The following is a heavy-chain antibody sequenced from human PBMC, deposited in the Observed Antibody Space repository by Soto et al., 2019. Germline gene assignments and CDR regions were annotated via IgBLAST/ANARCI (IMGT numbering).Heavy chain of an antibody. CDR3: AKGGLSITIFGGDYYYYMDV. CDR2: ISGSGGST. J-gene: IGHJ6*03. V-gene: IGHV3-23*01. CDR1: GFTFSSYA. Sequence: GGSLRLSCAASGFTFSSYAMSWVRQAPGKGLEWVSAISGSGGSTYYADSVKGRFTISRDNSKNTLYLQMNSLRAEDTAVYYCAKGGLSITIFGGDYYYYMDVWGKGTTVTVSS. D-gene: IGHD3-3*01.